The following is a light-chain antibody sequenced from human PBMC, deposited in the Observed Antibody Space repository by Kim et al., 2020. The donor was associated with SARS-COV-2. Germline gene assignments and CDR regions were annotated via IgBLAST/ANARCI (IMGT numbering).Light chain of an antibody. Sequence: PGERATLSCGASQSVRNNFLAWYQQKPGLAPRLLIYDASRRATGIPDRFSGSGSGTDFTLTINRLEAEAFAVYYCQHYLGSPPTSVGGTKV. V-gene: IGKV3D-20*01. CDR1: QSVRNNF. CDR2: DAS. J-gene: IGKJ4*01. CDR3: QHYLGSPPT.